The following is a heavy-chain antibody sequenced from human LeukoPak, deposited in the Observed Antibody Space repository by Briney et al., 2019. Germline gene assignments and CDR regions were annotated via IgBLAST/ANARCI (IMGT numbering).Heavy chain of an antibody. D-gene: IGHD1-26*01. J-gene: IGHJ4*02. CDR1: GGSFSSYS. CDR2: FIPIYGPS. V-gene: IGHV1-69*05. Sequence: SSETVSCKSSGGSFSSYSIIWVRQAPGQGLEWVGGFIPIYGPSNYAQKFKGRVTTTTHESTSTAYVELNSMRSEDTAVYYCARDRWELQWVVDYWVRGTLVTVSS. CDR3: ARDRWELQWVVDY.